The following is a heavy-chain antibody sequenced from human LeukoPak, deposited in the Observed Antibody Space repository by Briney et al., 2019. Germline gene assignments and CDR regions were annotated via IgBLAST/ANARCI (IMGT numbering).Heavy chain of an antibody. D-gene: IGHD1-26*01. CDR2: IIPTFGTA. V-gene: IGHV1-69*13. J-gene: IGHJ5*02. Sequence: ASVKVSCKASGGTFSSYAISWVRQAPGQGLEWMGGIIPTFGTANYAQKFQGRVTITADESTSTAYMELSSLRSEDTAVYYCAREKVGATSWFDPWGQGTLVTVSS. CDR3: AREKVGATSWFDP. CDR1: GGTFSSYA.